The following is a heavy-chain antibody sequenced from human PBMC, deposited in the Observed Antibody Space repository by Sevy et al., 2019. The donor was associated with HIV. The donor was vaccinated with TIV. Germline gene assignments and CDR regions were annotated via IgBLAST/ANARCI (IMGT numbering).Heavy chain of an antibody. D-gene: IGHD4-17*01. J-gene: IGHJ5*02. CDR1: GGSISSNSYY. CDR3: ARLNYGDYSNYFDP. CDR2: IYYSGTT. V-gene: IGHV4-39*01. Sequence: SETLSLTCTVSGGSISSNSYYWVWIRQPPGKGLEWIGSIYYSGTTYYNPSLKSRVTISIDTSKTQFSLKLSSVTAAVTAIFYCARLNYGDYSNYFDPWGQGSLVTVSS.